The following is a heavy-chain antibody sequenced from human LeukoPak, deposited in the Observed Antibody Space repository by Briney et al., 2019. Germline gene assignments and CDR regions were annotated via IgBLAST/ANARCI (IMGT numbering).Heavy chain of an antibody. Sequence: GSLRLSCAASGFTFSSYAMSWVRQAPGKGLEWVSAISGSGGSTYYADSVKGRFTISRDNSKNTLYLQMNSLSADDTAVYYCAKDLRMTTPYYFDYWGQGTLVTVSS. CDR3: AKDLRMTTPYYFDY. J-gene: IGHJ4*02. V-gene: IGHV3-23*01. D-gene: IGHD4-11*01. CDR2: ISGSGGST. CDR1: GFTFSSYA.